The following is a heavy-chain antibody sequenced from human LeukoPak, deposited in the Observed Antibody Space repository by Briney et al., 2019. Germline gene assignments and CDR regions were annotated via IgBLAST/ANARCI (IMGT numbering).Heavy chain of an antibody. Sequence: VSVKVSCKASGYTFISYCIHWVRQAPGQGLEWMGKINPSGGSTTYAQKFQGRVTMTRDTSTTTVYMELSSLRSEDTAVYYCAKCRVSGSASADYWGQGTLVTVSS. CDR2: INPSGGST. J-gene: IGHJ4*02. CDR3: AKCRVSGSASADY. CDR1: GYTFISYC. V-gene: IGHV1-46*01. D-gene: IGHD5/OR15-5a*01.